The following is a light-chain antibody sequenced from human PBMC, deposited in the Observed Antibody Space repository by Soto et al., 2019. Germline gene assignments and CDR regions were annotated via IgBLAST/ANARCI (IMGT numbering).Light chain of an antibody. J-gene: IGLJ2*01. V-gene: IGLV2-11*01. CDR2: EVS. CDR1: SSDVGDYNY. CDR3: CSYAGTYTVV. Sequence: QSALTQPRSVSGSPGQSVTISCTGTSSDVGDYNYVSWYQQHPGKAPKFIIYEVSKRPSGVPDRFSGSKSDNTASLTISGLQAEDEADYYCCSYAGTYTVVFGGGTKLTVL.